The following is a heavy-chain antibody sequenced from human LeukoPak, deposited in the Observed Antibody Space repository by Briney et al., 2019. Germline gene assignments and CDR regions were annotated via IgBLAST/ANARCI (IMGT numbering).Heavy chain of an antibody. V-gene: IGHV3-30-3*01. J-gene: IGHJ4*02. CDR1: GFTFSRYA. D-gene: IGHD2-2*02. CDR3: ARDLGIVVVPAAILSY. Sequence: GGSLRLSCATSGFTFSRYAMHWVRQAPGKGLEWVALISYDANIGSNKYYADSVKGRFTISRDNSKNTLYLQMNSLRAEDTAVYYCARDLGIVVVPAAILSYWGQGTLVTVSS. CDR2: ISYDANIGSNK.